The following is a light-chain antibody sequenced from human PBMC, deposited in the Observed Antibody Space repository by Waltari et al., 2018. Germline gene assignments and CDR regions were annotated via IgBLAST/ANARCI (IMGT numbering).Light chain of an antibody. CDR1: SSDVGSYNL. CDR3: CSYAGLVV. CDR2: EVS. V-gene: IGLV2-23*02. Sequence: QSALTQPASVSGSPGQSITISCTGTSSDVGSYNLVSWHQQHPGKAPKLMIYEVSKRPSGVSNRFSGSKSGNTASLTISGLQAEDEADYYCCSYAGLVVFGGGTKLTVL. J-gene: IGLJ2*01.